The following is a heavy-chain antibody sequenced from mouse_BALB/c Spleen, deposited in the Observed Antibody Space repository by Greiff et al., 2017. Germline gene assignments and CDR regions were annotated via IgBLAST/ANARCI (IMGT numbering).Heavy chain of an antibody. CDR1: GFTFSSYG. CDR3: ARDSRYYRYDGEDAMDY. V-gene: IGHV5-6-3*01. Sequence: DVMLVESGGGLVQPGGSLKLSCAASGFTFSSYGMSWVRQTPDKRLELVATINSNGGSTYYPDSVKGRFTISRDNAKNTLYLQMSSLKSEDTAMYYCARDSRYYRYDGEDAMDYWGQGTSVTVSS. CDR2: INSNGGST. D-gene: IGHD2-14*01. J-gene: IGHJ4*01.